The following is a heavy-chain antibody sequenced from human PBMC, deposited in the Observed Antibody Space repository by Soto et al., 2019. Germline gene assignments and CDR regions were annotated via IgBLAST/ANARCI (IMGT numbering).Heavy chain of an antibody. D-gene: IGHD2-15*01. CDR1: GFTFDDYA. Sequence: DVQLVESGGGLVQPGRSLRPSCAASGFTFDDYAMHWVRQARGKGLEWVSGISWYSGSIGYADSVEGRFTISRDNAKNSMYLQMNSLRAEDTALYYCAKGYCSGGSCRYYFDYWGQGTLVTVSS. V-gene: IGHV3-9*01. J-gene: IGHJ4*02. CDR3: AKGYCSGGSCRYYFDY. CDR2: ISWYSGSI.